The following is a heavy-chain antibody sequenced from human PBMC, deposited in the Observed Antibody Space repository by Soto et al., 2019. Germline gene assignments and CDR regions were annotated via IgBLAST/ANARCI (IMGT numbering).Heavy chain of an antibody. CDR3: ARDRNDFWSGLNYFDY. J-gene: IGHJ4*02. Sequence: ASVKVSCKASGYTFTSYAMHWVRQAPGQRLEWMGWINAGNGNTKYSQKFQGRVTITRDTSASTAYMELSSLRSEDTAVYYCARDRNDFWSGLNYFDYWGQGTLVTVSS. D-gene: IGHD3-3*01. V-gene: IGHV1-3*01. CDR2: INAGNGNT. CDR1: GYTFTSYA.